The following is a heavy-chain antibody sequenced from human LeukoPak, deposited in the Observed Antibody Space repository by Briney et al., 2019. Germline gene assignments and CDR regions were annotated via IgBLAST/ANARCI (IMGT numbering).Heavy chain of an antibody. V-gene: IGHV3-11*04. CDR1: GVTFSDYY. J-gene: IGHJ6*03. CDR3: ARSHGSGSYPQPYYYYYMDV. CDR2: ISRSGSTI. Sequence: PGGTLRLSCAASGVTFSDYYMSWIRQPPGKGLEWVSYISRSGSTIYYADSVKGRFTISRDNAKNSLYLQMNSLRAEDTAVYYCARSHGSGSYPQPYYYYYMDVWGKGTTVTVSS. D-gene: IGHD3-10*01.